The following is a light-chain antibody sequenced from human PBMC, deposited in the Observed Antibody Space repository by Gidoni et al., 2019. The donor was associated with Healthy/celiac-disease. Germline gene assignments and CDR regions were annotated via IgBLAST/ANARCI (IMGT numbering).Light chain of an antibody. CDR1: QDISKY. CDR2: DAS. J-gene: IGKJ2*01. V-gene: IGKV1-33*01. Sequence: DPHLTPSPSSLSASVGDRVTITCQASQDISKYLNWYQQKPENAPKLLIDDASNVETGAPSRFSGSRSGTDSTFTISRLQPEDIATYYCQQYDNLPYTFGQXTKLEIK. CDR3: QQYDNLPYT.